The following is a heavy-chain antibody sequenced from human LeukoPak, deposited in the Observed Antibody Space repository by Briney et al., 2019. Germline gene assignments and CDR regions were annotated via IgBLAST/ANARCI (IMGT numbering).Heavy chain of an antibody. CDR2: ISSNGGST. D-gene: IGHD6-19*01. J-gene: IGHJ4*02. Sequence: GGSLRLSCAASGFTFSSYAMHWVRQAPGKGLEYVSAISSNGGSTYYANSVKGRFTIFRDNSKNTLYLQMGSLRAEDMAVYYCARDAGIAVAATYFDYWGQGTLVTVSS. CDR3: ARDAGIAVAATYFDY. CDR1: GFTFSSYA. V-gene: IGHV3-64*01.